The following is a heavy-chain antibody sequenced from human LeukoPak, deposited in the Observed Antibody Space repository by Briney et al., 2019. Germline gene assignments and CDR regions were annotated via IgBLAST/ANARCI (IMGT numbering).Heavy chain of an antibody. CDR1: GGTFSSYA. CDR3: ARELREHTSLGFDL. CDR2: IIPIFGTA. V-gene: IGHV1-69*13. J-gene: IGHJ2*01. Sequence: SVKVSCKASGGTFSSYAVSWVRQAPGQGLEWMGGIIPIFGTANYAQKFQGRVTITADESTSTAYMELSSLRSEDTAVYYCARELREHTSLGFDLWGRGTLVTVSS. D-gene: IGHD1/OR15-1a*01.